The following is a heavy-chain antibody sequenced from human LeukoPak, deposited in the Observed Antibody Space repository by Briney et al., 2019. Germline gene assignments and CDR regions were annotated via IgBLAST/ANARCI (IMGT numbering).Heavy chain of an antibody. Sequence: GGSLRLSCAASVVTFSGDWTHCVCEGPGKGLGCVSRMNTDVGRTNYTESARGRFTISRDNAWDTLYLQMNSVGLEDKAGYFCASDITGRDDYWGQGTLVTVSS. CDR3: ASDITGRDDY. V-gene: IGHV3-74*01. D-gene: IGHD2-8*02. J-gene: IGHJ4*02. CDR1: VVTFSGDW. CDR2: MNTDVGRT.